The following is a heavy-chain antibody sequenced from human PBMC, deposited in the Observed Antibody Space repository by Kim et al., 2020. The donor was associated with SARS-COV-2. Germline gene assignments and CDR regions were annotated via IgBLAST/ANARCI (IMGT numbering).Heavy chain of an antibody. CDR3: ARRHATASGAFDI. D-gene: IGHD1-1*01. J-gene: IGHJ3*02. Sequence: SSPSLERRATISVDTPKNQFSLKGSYATAADTAVYYCARRHATASGAFDIWGQGTMVTVSS. V-gene: IGHV4-59*08.